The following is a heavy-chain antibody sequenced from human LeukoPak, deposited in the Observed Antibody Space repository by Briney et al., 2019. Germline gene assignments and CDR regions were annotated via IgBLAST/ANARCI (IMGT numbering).Heavy chain of an antibody. CDR3: ARAGYTVTIDY. CDR2: ISAYNGNT. J-gene: IGHJ4*02. CDR1: GYTCTSYG. Sequence: ASVTVSRKASGYTCTSYGISWVRQAPGQGLEWMGWISAYNGNTNYAQKLQGKVTMTTDTSTSTAYMELRSLRSDDTAVYYCARAGYTVTIDYWGQGTLVTVSS. D-gene: IGHD4-11*01. V-gene: IGHV1-18*01.